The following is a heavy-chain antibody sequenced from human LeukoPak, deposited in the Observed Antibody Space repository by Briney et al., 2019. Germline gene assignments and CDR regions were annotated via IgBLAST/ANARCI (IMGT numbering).Heavy chain of an antibody. Sequence: SETLSLTCTVSGGSITSYYWSWIRQPAGKGLEWIGRIYTSGSTNYNPSLKSRVTMSVDTSKNQFSLKLSSVTAADTAVYYCARRVELDGDFHFDYWGQGTLVTVSS. CDR2: IYTSGST. D-gene: IGHD4-17*01. V-gene: IGHV4-4*07. CDR3: ARRVELDGDFHFDY. CDR1: GGSITSYY. J-gene: IGHJ4*02.